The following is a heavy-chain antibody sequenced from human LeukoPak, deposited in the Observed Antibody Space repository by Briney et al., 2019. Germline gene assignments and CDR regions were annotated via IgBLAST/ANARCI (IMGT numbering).Heavy chain of an antibody. CDR2: ITNNGGST. Sequence: GGSLRLSCSASGFTFSSYAMHWVRQAPGKGLEYVSAITNNGGSTYYADSVKGRFTISRENSKNTVYLQMTSVRAEDTAVYYCMVFPSQQLRDYWGQGTLVTVSS. J-gene: IGHJ4*02. CDR1: GFTFSSYA. CDR3: MVFPSQQLRDY. D-gene: IGHD1-1*01. V-gene: IGHV3-64D*06.